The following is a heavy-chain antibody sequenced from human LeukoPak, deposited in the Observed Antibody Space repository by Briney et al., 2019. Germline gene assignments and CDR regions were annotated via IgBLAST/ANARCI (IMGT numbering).Heavy chain of an antibody. CDR1: GFTFSSYE. J-gene: IGHJ4*02. V-gene: IGHV3-48*03. Sequence: GGSLRLSCAASGFTFSSYEMNWVRQAPDKGLEWVSYISSSGSTIYYADSVKGRFTISRDNAKNSLYLQMNSLRAEDTAGYYCARVTGGPDYWGQGTLVTVSS. D-gene: IGHD1-14*01. CDR3: ARVTGGPDY. CDR2: ISSSGSTI.